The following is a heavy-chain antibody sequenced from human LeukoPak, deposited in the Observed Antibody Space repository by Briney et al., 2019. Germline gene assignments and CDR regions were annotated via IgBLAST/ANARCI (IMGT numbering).Heavy chain of an antibody. J-gene: IGHJ4*02. V-gene: IGHV1-69*13. D-gene: IGHD6-6*01. Sequence: SVKVSCKASGGTFSSYAISWVRQAPGQGLEWMGGIIPIFGTANYAQKFQDRVTITADESTSTAYMELGSLRSEDTAVYYCARDPDYSSSSFLDYWGQGTLVTVSS. CDR3: ARDPDYSSSSFLDY. CDR2: IIPIFGTA. CDR1: GGTFSSYA.